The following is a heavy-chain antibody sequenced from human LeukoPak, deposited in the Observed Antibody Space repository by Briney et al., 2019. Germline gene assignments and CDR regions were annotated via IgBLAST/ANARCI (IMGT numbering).Heavy chain of an antibody. Sequence: PGGSLRLSCAASGFTFSGYWMSWLRHAPGGGLEWVANIKQDGSEKYYVDSVKGRFTISRDNAKNSLYLQMNSLRAEDTAVYYCARDRGFGQADVWGKGTTVTVSS. CDR2: IKQDGSEK. V-gene: IGHV3-7*01. CDR1: GFTFSGYW. D-gene: IGHD3-10*01. J-gene: IGHJ6*04. CDR3: ARDRGFGQADV.